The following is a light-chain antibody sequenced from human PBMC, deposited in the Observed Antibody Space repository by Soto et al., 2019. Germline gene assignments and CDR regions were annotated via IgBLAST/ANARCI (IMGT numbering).Light chain of an antibody. J-gene: IGKJ5*01. V-gene: IGKV1-39*01. Sequence: DIQMTQSPSSLSASVGDRFTITCRASQSIISYLNWYQQKPGKAPKLLIYAASSLQSGVPSRFSGSGSGTDFTLTISSLQPEDFATYYCQQSYSTPITFGQGTRLEIK. CDR1: QSIISY. CDR3: QQSYSTPIT. CDR2: AAS.